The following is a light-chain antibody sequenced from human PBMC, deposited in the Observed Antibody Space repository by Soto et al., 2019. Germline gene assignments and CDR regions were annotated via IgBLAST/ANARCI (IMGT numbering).Light chain of an antibody. Sequence: EIVMTQSPATLSVSPGERATVSCRASQSVSSNLAWYQQKPGQAPRLLIYGASTRATGIPARFSGSGSGTEFPLTIGSLQSEDFAVYYCQQYNNWPRTFGQWTKLEIK. CDR1: QSVSSN. J-gene: IGKJ2*01. CDR2: GAS. V-gene: IGKV3-15*01. CDR3: QQYNNWPRT.